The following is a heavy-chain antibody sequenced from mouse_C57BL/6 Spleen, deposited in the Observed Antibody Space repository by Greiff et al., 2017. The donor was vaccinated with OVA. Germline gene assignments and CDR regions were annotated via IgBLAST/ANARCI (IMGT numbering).Heavy chain of an antibody. Sequence: QVTLKESGPGILQPSQTLSLTCSFSGFSLSTFGMGVGWIRQPSGKGLEWLAHIWWDDDKYYNPALKSRLTISKATSKNQVFLTIANVDTADTATYNCARGDYGSREPAYAMDYWGQGTSVTVSS. J-gene: IGHJ4*01. CDR3: ARGDYGSREPAYAMDY. CDR2: IWWDDDK. V-gene: IGHV8-8*01. D-gene: IGHD1-1*01. CDR1: GFSLSTFGMG.